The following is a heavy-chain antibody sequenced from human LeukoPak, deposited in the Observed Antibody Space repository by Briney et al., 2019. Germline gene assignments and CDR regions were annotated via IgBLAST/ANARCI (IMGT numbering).Heavy chain of an antibody. D-gene: IGHD6-13*01. CDR2: ISNSGSDI. J-gene: IGHJ6*02. V-gene: IGHV3-11*01. CDR1: DFTLSDYY. Sequence: PGGSLRLSCAASDFTLSDYYITWIRQAPGKGLEWLSYISNSGSDIYSADSVKGRFTISRDNAKNSLYLQMNSLRAEDTAVYYCARSYRATAGIVDVWGQGTTVTVSS. CDR3: ARSYRATAGIVDV.